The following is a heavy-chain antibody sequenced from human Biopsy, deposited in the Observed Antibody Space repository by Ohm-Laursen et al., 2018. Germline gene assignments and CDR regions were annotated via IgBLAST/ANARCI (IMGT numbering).Heavy chain of an antibody. D-gene: IGHD2-21*02. CDR3: AEGDWIYYFDY. V-gene: IGHV3-23*05. Sequence: SLRLSCAASGFTFSSYWMGWVRQAPGKGLEWVSGIDGSGSSTYYADSVKGRFTISRDNSKNTLYLQMNSLRAEDTAVYYCAEGDWIYYFDYWGQGTLVTVSS. CDR1: GFTFSSYW. CDR2: IDGSGSST. J-gene: IGHJ4*02.